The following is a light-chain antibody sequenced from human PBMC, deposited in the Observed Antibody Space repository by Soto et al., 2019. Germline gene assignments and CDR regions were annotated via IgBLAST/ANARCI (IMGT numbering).Light chain of an antibody. V-gene: IGKV1-39*01. CDR3: QQSYTAVFT. Sequence: DIEMTQSPSSLSASVGDRVTITCRASQNIRTYLNWYQQKPGRAPNLLIYGASSLQSGVPSRFSGSGSETDFTLTINNLQPEDFATYYCQQSYTAVFTFGPGTKVDLK. J-gene: IGKJ3*01. CDR2: GAS. CDR1: QNIRTY.